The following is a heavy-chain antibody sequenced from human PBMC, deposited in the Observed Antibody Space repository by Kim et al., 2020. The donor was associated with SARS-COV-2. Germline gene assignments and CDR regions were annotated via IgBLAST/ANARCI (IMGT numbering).Heavy chain of an antibody. Sequence: DGETTDYATPVKGRFTISRDDSKNTLYLQMSSLKTEDTAVYYCTTMSGYDYWGQGTLVTVSS. J-gene: IGHJ4*02. CDR2: DGETT. V-gene: IGHV3-15*01. CDR3: TTMSGYDY. D-gene: IGHD5-12*01.